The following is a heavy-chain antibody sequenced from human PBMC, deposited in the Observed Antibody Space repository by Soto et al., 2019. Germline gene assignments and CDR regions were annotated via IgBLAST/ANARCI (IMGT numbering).Heavy chain of an antibody. D-gene: IGHD2-8*01. Sequence: ASVKVSCKASGYTFTGYYIHWVRQAPGQGLEWMGRIDPNSGGTHYAPKFQGRVATTRAASINTAYMELNRLRSDDTAVYYCAKNGPSLGAWFDPWGQGTLVTVSS. CDR3: AKNGPSLGAWFDP. V-gene: IGHV1-2*06. J-gene: IGHJ5*02. CDR1: GYTFTGYY. CDR2: IDPNSGGT.